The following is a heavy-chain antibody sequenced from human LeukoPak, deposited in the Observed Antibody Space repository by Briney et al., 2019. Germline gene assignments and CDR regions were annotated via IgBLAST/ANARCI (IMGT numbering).Heavy chain of an antibody. CDR3: AKDRSYYYDSSGYPD. CDR1: GFTFSTFA. Sequence: PGGSLRLSCEASGFTFSTFAMIWVRQPPGKGLEWVSSIFPSGGEIHYADSVGGRFTISRDNSKNTLYLQMNSLRAEGTAVYYCAKDRSYYYDSSGYPDWGKGTTVTISS. J-gene: IGHJ6*04. CDR2: IFPSGGEI. D-gene: IGHD3-22*01. V-gene: IGHV3-23*01.